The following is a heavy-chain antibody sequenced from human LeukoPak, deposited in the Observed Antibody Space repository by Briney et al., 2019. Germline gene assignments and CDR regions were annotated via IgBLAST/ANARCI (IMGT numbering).Heavy chain of an antibody. V-gene: IGHV3-23*01. J-gene: IGHJ4*02. D-gene: IGHD1-26*01. CDR3: AKDVGKWESLHFFDY. Sequence: GGSLRLSCLTSGFTLSTNAMSWVRQAPGKGLEWISGISGSGASTYYADSVKGRFTIPRDDSRNTLYLQMNSLRGDDTAVYYCAKDVGKWESLHFFDYWGQGTLVTVSS. CDR2: ISGSGAST. CDR1: GFTLSTNA.